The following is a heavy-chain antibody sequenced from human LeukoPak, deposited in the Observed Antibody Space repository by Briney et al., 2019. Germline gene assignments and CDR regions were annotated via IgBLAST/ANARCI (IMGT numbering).Heavy chain of an antibody. CDR2: ISGSGGST. CDR1: GFTFSSYA. J-gene: IGHJ4*02. Sequence: GGSLRLSCAASGFTFSSYAMSWARQAPGKGLEWVSAISGSGGSTYYADSVKGRFTISRDNSKNTLYLQMNSLRAEDTAVYYCAKGRQLVRGSFDYWGQGTLVTVSS. D-gene: IGHD6-6*01. CDR3: AKGRQLVRGSFDY. V-gene: IGHV3-23*01.